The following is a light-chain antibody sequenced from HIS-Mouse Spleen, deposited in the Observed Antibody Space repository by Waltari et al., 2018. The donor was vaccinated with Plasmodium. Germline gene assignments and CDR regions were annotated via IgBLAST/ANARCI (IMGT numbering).Light chain of an antibody. J-gene: IGKJ3*01. CDR2: DAS. CDR1: QDISNY. Sequence: DIQMTQYTSSLSASVGDRVTITCQANQDISNYLNWYQQHPGKAPKILSYDASNLETGVPSRFSGSGAGTDFTFTISSLQPEDIATYYCQQYDNLPPLFTFGPGTKVDIK. CDR3: QQYDNLPPLFT. V-gene: IGKV1-33*01.